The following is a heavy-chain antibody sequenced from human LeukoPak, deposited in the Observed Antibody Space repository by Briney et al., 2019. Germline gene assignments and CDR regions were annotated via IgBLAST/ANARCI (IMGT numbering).Heavy chain of an antibody. D-gene: IGHD3-16*01. CDR2: IYYSGST. V-gene: IGHV4-59*01. J-gene: IGHJ4*02. CDR3: ARGGWGGLFDY. Sequence: SETLSLTCTVYGGSISSYYWSWIRQPPGKGLEWIGYIYYSGSTNYNPSLKSRVTISVDTSKNQFSLKLSSVTAADTAVYYCARGGWGGLFDYWGQGTLVTVSS. CDR1: GGSISSYY.